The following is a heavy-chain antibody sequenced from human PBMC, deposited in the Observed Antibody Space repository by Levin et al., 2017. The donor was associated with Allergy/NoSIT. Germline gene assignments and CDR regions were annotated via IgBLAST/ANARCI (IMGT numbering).Heavy chain of an antibody. CDR1: GFIFSGYW. Sequence: GGSLRLSCATSGFIFSGYWMGWVRQAPGKGLEWVANINLDGSGTYYADSLRGRFTISRDNAKNSLYLQMNSLRVEDTAVYYCAKTNWGSIDYWGQGTLVTVSS. J-gene: IGHJ4*02. CDR3: AKTNWGSIDY. D-gene: IGHD7-27*01. V-gene: IGHV3-7*01. CDR2: INLDGSGT.